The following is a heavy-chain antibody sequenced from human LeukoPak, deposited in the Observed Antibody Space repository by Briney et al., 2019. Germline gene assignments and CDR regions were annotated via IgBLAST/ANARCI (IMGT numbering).Heavy chain of an antibody. J-gene: IGHJ6*02. D-gene: IGHD2-2*01. Sequence: PGGSLRLSCAASGSTLSSYAMSWVRQAPGKGLEWVSAISGSGGSTYYADSVKGRFTISRDNSKNTLYLQMNSLRAEDTAVYYCASLGYRSSTSCYVYYYYYGMDVWGQGTTVTVSS. CDR3: ASLGYRSSTSCYVYYYYYGMDV. V-gene: IGHV3-23*01. CDR2: ISGSGGST. CDR1: GSTLSSYA.